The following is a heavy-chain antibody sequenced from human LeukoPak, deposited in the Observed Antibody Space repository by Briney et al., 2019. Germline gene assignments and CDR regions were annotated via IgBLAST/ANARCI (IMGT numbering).Heavy chain of an antibody. D-gene: IGHD6-19*01. CDR2: FDPEDGET. Sequence: GASVKVSCKVSGYTLTELSMHWVRQAPGKGLEWMGGFDPEDGETIYAQKFQGRVTMTTDTSTSTVYMDLSSLTYEDTAVYYCARDRESSGFFSYYYGMDVWGQGTTVTVSS. V-gene: IGHV1-24*01. J-gene: IGHJ6*02. CDR1: GYTLTELS. CDR3: ARDRESSGFFSYYYGMDV.